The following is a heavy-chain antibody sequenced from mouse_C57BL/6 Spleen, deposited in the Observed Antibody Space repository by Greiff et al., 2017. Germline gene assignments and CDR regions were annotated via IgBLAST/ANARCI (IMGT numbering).Heavy chain of an antibody. CDR1: GYTFTDYN. Sequence: EVQLQQSGPELVKPGASVKMSCKASGYTFTDYNMHWVKQSHGKSLEWIGYINPNNGGTSYNQKFKGKATLNVNKSSSTAYMELRSLTSEDSAVYYCARSEDRNYYGSSLYWYFDVWGTGTTVTVSS. J-gene: IGHJ1*03. D-gene: IGHD1-1*01. CDR2: INPNNGGT. V-gene: IGHV1-22*01. CDR3: ARSEDRNYYGSSLYWYFDV.